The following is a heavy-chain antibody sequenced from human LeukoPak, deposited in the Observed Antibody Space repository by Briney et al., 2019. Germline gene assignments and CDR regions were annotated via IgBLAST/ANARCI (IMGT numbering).Heavy chain of an antibody. CDR3: AGDANELRLGYNWFDP. CDR2: IYTSGST. Sequence: SETLSLTCTVSGGSISSYYWSWIRQPAGKGLEWIGRIYTSGSTNYNPSLKSRVTISVDKSKNQFSLKLSSVTAADTAVYYCAGDANELRLGYNWFDPWGQGTLVTVSS. J-gene: IGHJ5*02. CDR1: GGSISSYY. V-gene: IGHV4-4*07. D-gene: IGHD2-15*01.